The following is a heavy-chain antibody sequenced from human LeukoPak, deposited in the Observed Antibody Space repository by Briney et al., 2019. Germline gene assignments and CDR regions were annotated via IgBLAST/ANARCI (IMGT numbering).Heavy chain of an antibody. D-gene: IGHD3-16*01. J-gene: IGHJ4*02. Sequence: PGGSLRLSCAASIYTFSRYSMNCVRQAPGKGLEWVLSISSSSSYIYYADSVKGRFTISRGNAKNSLYLQMMSSRAEDTAAYYCVRGLRGLGPLDYWGQGTLVTVSS. CDR2: ISSSSSYI. CDR3: VRGLRGLGPLDY. V-gene: IGHV3-21*01. CDR1: IYTFSRYS.